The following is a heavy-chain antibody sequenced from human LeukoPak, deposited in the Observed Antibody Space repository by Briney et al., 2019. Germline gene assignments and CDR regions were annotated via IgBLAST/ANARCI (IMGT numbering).Heavy chain of an antibody. V-gene: IGHV3-21*01. D-gene: IGHD1-26*01. J-gene: IGHJ4*02. CDR2: ISSSGSYI. CDR3: ARDSGSHGGIGHFDY. CDR1: GFTFSSYS. Sequence: GGSLRLSCAASGFTFSSYSMNWVRQAPGRGLEWVSSISSSGSYIFYVDSVKGRFPISRDNATNSLYLQMNSLRAEDTAVYYCARDSGSHGGIGHFDYWGQGTLVTVSS.